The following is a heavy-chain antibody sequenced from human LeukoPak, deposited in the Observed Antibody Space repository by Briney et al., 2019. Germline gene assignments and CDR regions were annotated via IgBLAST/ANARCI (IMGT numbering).Heavy chain of an antibody. D-gene: IGHD5-18*01. J-gene: IGHJ4*02. Sequence: ASVKISCKASGYTFTSHYMHWVRQAPGQGLEWMGVIHPSGSSTNYAQKFQGRVTMTKDTSTSTVYIELNSLRSEDTAVYYCARMDMDIAMVTNYLDHWGQGTLVTVSS. V-gene: IGHV1-46*01. CDR1: GYTFTSHY. CDR2: IHPSGSST. CDR3: ARMDMDIAMVTNYLDH.